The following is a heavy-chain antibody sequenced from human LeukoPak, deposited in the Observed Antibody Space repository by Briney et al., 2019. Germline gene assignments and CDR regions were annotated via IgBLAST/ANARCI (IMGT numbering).Heavy chain of an antibody. Sequence: ASVKVSCKPSASTFTTYGITWVRQAPGQGLKWMGWINTHKGNTYFSREFLDRVFLTTDASTTTAYMELRSLRSDDTAIYYCATYFSGSGSFTTQFDHWGQGTLVTVSS. CDR2: INTHKGNT. V-gene: IGHV1-18*04. CDR1: ASTFTTYG. J-gene: IGHJ4*02. D-gene: IGHD3-10*01. CDR3: ATYFSGSGSFTTQFDH.